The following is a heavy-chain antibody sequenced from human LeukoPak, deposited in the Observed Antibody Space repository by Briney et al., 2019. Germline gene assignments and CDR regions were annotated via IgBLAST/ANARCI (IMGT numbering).Heavy chain of an antibody. Sequence: GASVKVSCKASGYTFTGYYMPWVRQAPGQGLEWMGRINPNSGGTNYAQKFQGRVTMTRDTSISTAYMELSRPRSDGAAVYYCARVLRINMVRVAYTFVLWGRGTRDSVFS. J-gene: IGHJ4*02. CDR1: GYTFTGYY. CDR2: INPNSGGT. CDR3: ARVLRINMVRVAYTFVL. D-gene: IGHD3-10*01. V-gene: IGHV1-2*06.